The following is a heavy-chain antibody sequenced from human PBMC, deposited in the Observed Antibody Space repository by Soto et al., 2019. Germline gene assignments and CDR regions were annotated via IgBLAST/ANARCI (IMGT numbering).Heavy chain of an antibody. J-gene: IGHJ4*02. CDR2: IWYDGSKK. CDR3: ARDRATYFDY. CDR1: GFIFSNFG. Sequence: GGSLRLSCAASGFIFSNFGMHWVRQAPGKGLEWVAVIWYDGSKKYHADSVKGRFTISRDNSKSTLFLQMNSLRAEDTAVYYCARDRATYFDYWGQGTLVTVSS. V-gene: IGHV3-33*01. D-gene: IGHD2-15*01.